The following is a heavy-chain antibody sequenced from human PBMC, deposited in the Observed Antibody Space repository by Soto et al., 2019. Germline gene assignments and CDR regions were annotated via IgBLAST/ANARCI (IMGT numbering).Heavy chain of an antibody. CDR3: ARDLYYDSSGPLDY. CDR1: VFTFSIYG. V-gene: IGHV3-33*01. J-gene: IGHJ4*02. D-gene: IGHD3-22*01. CDR2: IWYDGSNK. Sequence: PWGSLGVSCASSVFTFSIYGMHWVRQAPGKGLDLVAVIWYDGSNKYYADSVKGRFTISRDNSKNTLYLQMNSLRAEDTAVYYCARDLYYDSSGPLDYWGQGTLVT.